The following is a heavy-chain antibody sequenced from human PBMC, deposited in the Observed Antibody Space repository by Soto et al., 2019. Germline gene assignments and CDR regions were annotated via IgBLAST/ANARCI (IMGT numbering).Heavy chain of an antibody. J-gene: IGHJ6*02. CDR1: GFTFGSYS. CDR3: ARDFDYYDSSGPTSSYYGMDV. CDR2: ISSSSSYI. D-gene: IGHD3-22*01. Sequence: GGSLRLSCAASGFTFGSYSMNWVRQAPGKGLEWVSSISSSSSYIYYADSVKGRFTISRDNAKNSLYLQMNSLRAEDTAVYYCARDFDYYDSSGPTSSYYGMDVWGQGTTVTVSS. V-gene: IGHV3-21*01.